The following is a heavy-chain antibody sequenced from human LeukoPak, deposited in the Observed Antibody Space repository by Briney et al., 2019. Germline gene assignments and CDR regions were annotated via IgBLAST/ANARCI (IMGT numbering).Heavy chain of an antibody. Sequence: GGTLRLSCAASGITFSSYGMSWVRQAPGKGLEWVSSISSTGGTTYYADSVKGRFTISRDNAKNSLYLQMNSLRAEDTAVYYCAELGITMIGGVWGKGTTVTISS. D-gene: IGHD3-10*02. CDR2: ISSTGGTT. CDR3: AELGITMIGGV. CDR1: GITFSSYG. J-gene: IGHJ6*04. V-gene: IGHV3-48*03.